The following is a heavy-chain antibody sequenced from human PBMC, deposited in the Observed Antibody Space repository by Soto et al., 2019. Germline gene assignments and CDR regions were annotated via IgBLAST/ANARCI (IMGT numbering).Heavy chain of an antibody. Sequence: QVQLVQSGAEVKKPGSSVKVSCKASGGTFSSYAISWVRQAPGQGLEWMGGIIPIFGTANYAQKFQGRVTITADESTSTAYMELSSLRSEDTAVSYCARDLFRYYGSGSYYKGSMDVWGQGTTVTVSS. J-gene: IGHJ6*02. CDR3: ARDLFRYYGSGSYYKGSMDV. D-gene: IGHD3-10*01. CDR1: GGTFSSYA. V-gene: IGHV1-69*01. CDR2: IIPIFGTA.